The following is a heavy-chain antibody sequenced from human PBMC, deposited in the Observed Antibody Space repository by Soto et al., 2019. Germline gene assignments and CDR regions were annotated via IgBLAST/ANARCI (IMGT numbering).Heavy chain of an antibody. V-gene: IGHV1-18*01. CDR2: INTYNGMT. CDR1: GYTFINYH. CDR3: AKSPRGEMATD. J-gene: IGHJ4*02. D-gene: IGHD2-21*01. Sequence: QVQLVQSGGEVKKPGASVTVSCKASGYTFINYHITWLRQAPGQGLEWMAWINTYNGMTDYAQRFQGRVTMTRDTSTSTAFMELRNLESDDTAVYLCAKSPRGEMATDWGQGTLVIVSS.